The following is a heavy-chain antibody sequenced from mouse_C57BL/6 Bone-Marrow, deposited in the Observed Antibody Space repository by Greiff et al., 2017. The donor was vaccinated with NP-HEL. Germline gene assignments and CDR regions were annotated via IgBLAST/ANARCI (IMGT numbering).Heavy chain of an antibody. J-gene: IGHJ2*01. CDR2: IYPSDSET. CDR3: ARSGPYYSNYVRYFDY. D-gene: IGHD2-5*01. Sequence: QVQLQQSGAELVRPGSSVKLSCKASGYTFTSYWMDWVKQRPGQGLEWIGNIYPSDSETHYNQKFKDKATLTVDKSSSTAYMQLSSLTSEDSAVYYCARSGPYYSNYVRYFDYWGQGTTLTVSS. V-gene: IGHV1-61*01. CDR1: GYTFTSYW.